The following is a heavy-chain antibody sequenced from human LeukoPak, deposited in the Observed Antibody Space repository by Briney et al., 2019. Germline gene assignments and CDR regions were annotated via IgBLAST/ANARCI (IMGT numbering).Heavy chain of an antibody. V-gene: IGHV3-23*01. D-gene: IGHD7-27*01. Sequence: SCKASGGTFSSYAMSWVRQAPGKGLEWVSAISGSGGSTHYADSVKGRFTISRDNSKNTLYLQMNSLRAEDTAVYYCARHSSVNWVDYWGQGTLVTVSS. J-gene: IGHJ4*02. CDR1: GGTFSSYA. CDR2: ISGSGGST. CDR3: ARHSSVNWVDY.